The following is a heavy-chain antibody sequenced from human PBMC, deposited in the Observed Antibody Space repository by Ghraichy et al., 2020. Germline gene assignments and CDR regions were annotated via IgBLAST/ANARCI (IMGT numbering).Heavy chain of an antibody. V-gene: IGHV4-39*01. J-gene: IGHJ6*02. CDR2: IYYSGST. CDR1: GGSISSSSYY. CDR3: ASLAVDIVATGGQWLVLSYYGMDV. Sequence: SQTLSLTCTVSGGSISSSSYYWGWIRQPPGKGLEWIGSIYYSGSTYYNPSLKSRVTISVDTSKNQFSLKLSSVTAADTAVYYCASLAVDIVATGGQWLVLSYYGMDVWGQGTTVTVSS. D-gene: IGHD5-12*01.